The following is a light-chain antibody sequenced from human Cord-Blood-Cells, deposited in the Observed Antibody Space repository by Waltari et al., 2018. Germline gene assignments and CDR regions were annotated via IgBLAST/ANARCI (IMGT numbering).Light chain of an antibody. CDR3: CSYAGSYTYV. CDR2: DVS. V-gene: IGLV2-11*01. CDR1: SSDVGGYNY. J-gene: IGLJ1*01. Sequence: QSALTQPRSVSGSPGQSVTISCTGTSSDVGGYNYVSWYPQHPGKAPKLMIYDVSKRPSGVPGRFSGSKSGSTASLTTSGLQAEDEADYYCCSYAGSYTYVFGTGTKVTVL.